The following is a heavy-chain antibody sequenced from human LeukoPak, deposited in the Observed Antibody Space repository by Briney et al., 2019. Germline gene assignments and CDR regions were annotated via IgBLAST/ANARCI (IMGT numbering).Heavy chain of an antibody. CDR2: IRYDGSNK. J-gene: IGHJ4*02. CDR3: AKVSRGSCSSTSCYLDY. CDR1: GFTFSSYG. D-gene: IGHD2-2*01. V-gene: IGHV3-30*02. Sequence: GGSLRLSSAASGFTFSSYGMHWVRLAPGKGLEWEAFIRYDGSNKYYADSVKGRFTISRDNSKNTLYLQMNSLRAEDTAVYYCAKVSRGSCSSTSCYLDYWGQGTLVTVSS.